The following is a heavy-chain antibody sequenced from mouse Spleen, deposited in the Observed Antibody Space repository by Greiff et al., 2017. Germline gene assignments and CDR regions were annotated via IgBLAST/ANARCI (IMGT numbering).Heavy chain of an antibody. D-gene: IGHD2-4*01. J-gene: IGHJ4*01. V-gene: IGHV1-87*01. CDR2: IYPGDGDT. CDR1: GYTFTSYW. Sequence: VKLVESGAELARPGASVKLSCKASGYTFTSYWMQWVKQRPGQGLEWIGAIYPGDGDTRYTQKFKGKATLTADKSSSTAYMQLSSLASEDSAVYYCARSYDYDEGYAMDYWGQGTSVTVSS. CDR3: ARSYDYDEGYAMDY.